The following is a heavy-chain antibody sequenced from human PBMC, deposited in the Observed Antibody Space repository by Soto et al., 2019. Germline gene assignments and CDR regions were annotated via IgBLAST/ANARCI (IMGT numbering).Heavy chain of an antibody. Sequence: GSLRLSCAASGFTFSSYGMHWVRQAPVKGLEWVAVISYDGSNKYYADSVKGRFTISRDNSKNTLYLQMNSLRAEDTAVYYCAKGSSSSWFLVDYWGQGTLVTVSS. CDR2: ISYDGSNK. J-gene: IGHJ4*02. V-gene: IGHV3-30*18. CDR3: AKGSSSSWFLVDY. CDR1: GFTFSSYG. D-gene: IGHD6-13*01.